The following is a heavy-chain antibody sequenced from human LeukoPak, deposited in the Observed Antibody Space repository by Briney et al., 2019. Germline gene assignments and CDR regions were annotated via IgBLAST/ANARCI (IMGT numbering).Heavy chain of an antibody. CDR2: INPNTGGT. CDR1: EYTFTGNY. Sequence: GASVKVSCKTSEYTFTGNYMHWVRQAPGQGLEWMGWINPNTGGTNYAQKFQGRVSMTRDTSISTAYMDLSRLRSDDTAAYYCARDSTPLDYWGQGTLVTVSS. D-gene: IGHD2/OR15-2a*01. J-gene: IGHJ4*02. V-gene: IGHV1-2*02. CDR3: ARDSTPLDY.